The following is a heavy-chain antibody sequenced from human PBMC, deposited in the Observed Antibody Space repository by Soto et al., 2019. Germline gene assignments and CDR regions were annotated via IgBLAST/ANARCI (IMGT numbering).Heavy chain of an antibody. CDR1: GGSISSYY. J-gene: IGHJ5*02. D-gene: IGHD2-2*01. CDR2: IYYSGST. V-gene: IGHV4-59*01. Sequence: PSETLSLTCTVSGGSISSYYWSWIRQPPGKGLEWIGYIYYSGSTNYNPSLKSRVTISVDTSKNQFSLKLSSVTAADTAVYYCARASHDIVVVPAARFQNTNWFDPWGQGTLVTVSS. CDR3: ARASHDIVVVPAARFQNTNWFDP.